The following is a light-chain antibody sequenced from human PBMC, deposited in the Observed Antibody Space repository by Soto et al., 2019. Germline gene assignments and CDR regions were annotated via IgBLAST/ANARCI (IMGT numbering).Light chain of an antibody. V-gene: IGKV3-20*01. CDR2: GAS. J-gene: IGKJ3*01. Sequence: EIVLTQSPGTLSLSPGESATLSCRASQSVTSTYLAWYQQKPGQAPRLLIYGASSRATGVPDRISGSGSWIAFTLTISSMEPADFGVYFYQQYDGSPHFTFGPGTRVEI. CDR3: QQYDGSPHFT. CDR1: QSVTSTY.